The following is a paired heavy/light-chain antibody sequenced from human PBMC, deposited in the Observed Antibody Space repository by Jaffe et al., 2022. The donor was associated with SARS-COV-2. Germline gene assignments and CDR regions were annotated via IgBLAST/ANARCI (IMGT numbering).Heavy chain of an antibody. Sequence: QVQLVESGGGVVQPGRSLRLSCAASGFTFSRSGMFWVRQAPGKGLEWVAVIWYDGSQEYYTDSVKGRFTISRDNSKNTLYLQMNSLRAEDTAVYYCARGMRGNTYYYGMDVWGQGTTVTVSS. CDR1: GFTFSRSG. CDR3: ARGMRGNTYYYGMDV. CDR2: IWYDGSQE. V-gene: IGHV3-33*01. D-gene: IGHD1-7*01. J-gene: IGHJ6*02.
Light chain of an antibody. Sequence: QSALTQPPSASGSPGQSVTISCTGTSSDVGGYNYVSWYQQHPGKGPKVMIYEVSKRPSGVPDRFSGSKSGNTASLTVSGLQAEDEADYYCSSYAGSNNVLFGGGTKLTVL. J-gene: IGLJ2*01. CDR2: EVS. CDR3: SSYAGSNNVL. V-gene: IGLV2-8*01. CDR1: SSDVGGYNY.